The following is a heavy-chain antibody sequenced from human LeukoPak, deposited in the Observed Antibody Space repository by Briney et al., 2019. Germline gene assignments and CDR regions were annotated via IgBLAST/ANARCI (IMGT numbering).Heavy chain of an antibody. CDR1: GGSISSYY. D-gene: IGHD2-2*01. V-gene: IGHV4-59*01. CDR3: ARVSGPIVVVPAAPIGYFDY. Sequence: SETLSLTCTVSGGSISSYYWSWIRQPPGKGLEWIGYIHYTGSTSYNPSLKSRVTMSVHTSKNQFSLKLSSVTAADTAVYYCARVSGPIVVVPAAPIGYFDYWGQGTLVTVSS. J-gene: IGHJ4*02. CDR2: IHYTGST.